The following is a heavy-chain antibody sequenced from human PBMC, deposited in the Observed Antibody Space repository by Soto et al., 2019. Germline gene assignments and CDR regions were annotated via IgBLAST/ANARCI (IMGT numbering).Heavy chain of an antibody. Sequence: ASVKVSCKASGYTFTSYGISWVRQAPGQGLEWMGWVSAYNGHTNYAPKVQGRVTMTTDTSTSTAYMELRSPRSDDTAVFYCARDYSNGWYGDFDHWGQGTLVTVSS. V-gene: IGHV1-18*01. CDR3: ARDYSNGWYGDFDH. CDR1: GYTFTSYG. J-gene: IGHJ4*02. CDR2: VSAYNGHT. D-gene: IGHD6-19*01.